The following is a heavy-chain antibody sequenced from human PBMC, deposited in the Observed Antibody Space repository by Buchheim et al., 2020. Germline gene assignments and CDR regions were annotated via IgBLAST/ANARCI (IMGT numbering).Heavy chain of an antibody. J-gene: IGHJ4*02. CDR3: AKDFDGYGDAFDY. D-gene: IGHD3-9*01. V-gene: IGHV3-30*02. CDR1: GFTFSSYG. CDR2: IRYDGGNK. Sequence: QVQLVESGGGVVQPGRSLRLSCAASGFTFSSYGMHWVRQAPGKGLEWVAFIRYDGGNKYYADSVKGRFTISRDNSKNTLYLQMNSLRAEDTAVYYCAKDFDGYGDAFDYWGQGTL.